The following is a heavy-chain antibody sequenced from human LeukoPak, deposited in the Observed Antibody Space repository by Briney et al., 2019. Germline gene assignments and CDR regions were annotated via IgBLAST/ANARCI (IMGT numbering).Heavy chain of an antibody. CDR3: ARIGSSTWPKPLHCDY. CDR1: GFTFSSYA. D-gene: IGHD2-2*01. Sequence: QPGRSLRLSCAASGFTFSSYAMHWVRQAPGKGLEWVAVISYDGSNKYYADSVKGRFTISRDNSKNTLYLQMNSLRADDTAVYYCARIGSSTWPKPLHCDYWGQGTRVTVSS. V-gene: IGHV3-30*01. CDR2: ISYDGSNK. J-gene: IGHJ4*02.